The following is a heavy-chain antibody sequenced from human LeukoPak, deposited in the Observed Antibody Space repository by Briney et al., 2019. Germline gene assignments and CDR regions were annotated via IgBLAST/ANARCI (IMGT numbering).Heavy chain of an antibody. CDR2: ISGSGGST. J-gene: IGHJ3*02. D-gene: IGHD4/OR15-4a*01. V-gene: IGHV3-23*01. CDR1: GFTFSSYA. Sequence: PGGSLRLSCAASGFTFSSYAMSWVRQAPGKGLEWVSAISGSGGSTYYADSVKGRFTISRDNSKNTLYLQMNSLRAEDTAVYYCAKGRSARGLWLDAFDIWGQGTMVTVSS. CDR3: AKGRSARGLWLDAFDI.